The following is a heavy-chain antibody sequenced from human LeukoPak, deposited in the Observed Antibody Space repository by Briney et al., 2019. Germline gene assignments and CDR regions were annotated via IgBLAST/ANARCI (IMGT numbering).Heavy chain of an antibody. V-gene: IGHV4-39*01. D-gene: IGHD1-26*01. Sequence: SETLSLTCTVSGGSISSSSYYRGWIRQPPGKGLEWIGSIYYSGSTYYNPSLKSRVTISVDTSKNQFSLKLSSVTAADTAVYYCARVVGAKFDYWGQGTLVTVSS. J-gene: IGHJ4*02. CDR2: IYYSGST. CDR3: ARVVGAKFDY. CDR1: GGSISSSSYY.